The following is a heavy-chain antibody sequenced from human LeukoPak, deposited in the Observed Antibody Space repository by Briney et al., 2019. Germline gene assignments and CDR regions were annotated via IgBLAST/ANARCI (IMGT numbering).Heavy chain of an antibody. V-gene: IGHV4-59*08. CDR1: GGSMSGYY. J-gene: IGHJ4*02. Sequence: PSETLSLTCTVSGGSMSGYYWSWIRQPPGKELDWIGYIYPTGSTSYNPSLESRVSISLDTSKNQFSLKPSSVTAADTAVYYCAGQMGARDILTGYYTAYYVDYWGQGTLVTVSS. CDR3: AGQMGARDILTGYYTAYYVDY. D-gene: IGHD3-9*01. CDR2: IYPTGST.